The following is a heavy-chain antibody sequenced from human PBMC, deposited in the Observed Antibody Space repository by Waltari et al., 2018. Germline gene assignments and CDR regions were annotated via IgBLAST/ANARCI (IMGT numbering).Heavy chain of an antibody. CDR1: SGSNRNKY. V-gene: IGHV4-4*09. D-gene: IGHD3-10*01. Sequence: QVQLQESGPGLVRPSETLSLTCTVSSGSNRNKYWNWIRQSPGKGLEWIGYISALGSPNYHPSLRSRLTMSFDTSEDQFSLHPSSVTAAATAVYFCARASTYYGSGTYFPYHWFAPWGQGRLVTVSS. J-gene: IGHJ5*02. CDR3: ARASTYYGSGTYFPYHWFAP. CDR2: ISALGSP.